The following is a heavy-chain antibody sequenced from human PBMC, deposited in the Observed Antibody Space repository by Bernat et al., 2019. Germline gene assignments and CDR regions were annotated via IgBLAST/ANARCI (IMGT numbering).Heavy chain of an antibody. CDR2: IYSGGST. Sequence: EVQLVESGGGLIQPGGSLRLSCAASGFTVSSNYMSWVRQAPGKGLEGVSVIYSGGSTYYADSVKGRFTISRDNSKNTMYLQMNSLRAEDTAVYYCARHMITFGGVIGAYDYWGQGTLVTVSS. J-gene: IGHJ4*02. CDR1: GFTVSSNY. V-gene: IGHV3-53*01. CDR3: ARHMITFGGVIGAYDY. D-gene: IGHD3-16*02.